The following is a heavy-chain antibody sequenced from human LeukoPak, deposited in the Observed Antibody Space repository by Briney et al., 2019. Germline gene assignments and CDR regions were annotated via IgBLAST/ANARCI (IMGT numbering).Heavy chain of an antibody. J-gene: IGHJ4*02. CDR3: AREPSDFRFDY. CDR2: IYHSGST. CDR1: GYSISSGYY. Sequence: SETLSLTCTVSGYSISSGYYWGWIRQPPGKGLEWIGSIYHSGSTYYNPSLKSRVTISVDTSKNQFSLKLSSVTAADTAVYYCAREPSDFRFDYWGQGTLVTVSS. D-gene: IGHD3-3*01. V-gene: IGHV4-38-2*02.